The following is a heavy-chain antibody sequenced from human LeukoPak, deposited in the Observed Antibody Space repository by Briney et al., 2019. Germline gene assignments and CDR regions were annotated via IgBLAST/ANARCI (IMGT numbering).Heavy chain of an antibody. CDR3: ARGRSGYGPFDAFDI. D-gene: IGHD3-22*01. CDR1: GFTFSSYA. Sequence: GGSLRLSCAASGFTFSSYAMTWVRQAPGEGLEWVSAISGSGANTYYADSVKGRFAASRDNSKDTLYLQMRSLRAEDTAVYYCARGRSGYGPFDAFDIWGHGTWVTVSS. CDR2: ISGSGANT. V-gene: IGHV3-23*01. J-gene: IGHJ3*02.